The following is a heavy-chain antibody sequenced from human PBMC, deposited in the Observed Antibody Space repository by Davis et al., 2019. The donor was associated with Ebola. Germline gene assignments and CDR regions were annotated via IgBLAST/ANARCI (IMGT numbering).Heavy chain of an antibody. D-gene: IGHD6-25*01. CDR3: ARVYSSDYYYMDV. CDR2: INQDGSEK. CDR1: GFTFSSYE. V-gene: IGHV3-7*01. Sequence: GESLKISCAAFGFTFSSYEMNWVRQAPGKGLERVANINQDGSEKHYVDSVKGRFTISRDNAKNSLYLQMNSLRAEDTAVYYCARVYSSDYYYMDVWGKGTTVTVSS. J-gene: IGHJ6*03.